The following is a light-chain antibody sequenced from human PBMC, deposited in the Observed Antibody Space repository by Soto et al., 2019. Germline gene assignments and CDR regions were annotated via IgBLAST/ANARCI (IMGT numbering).Light chain of an antibody. J-gene: IGLJ2*01. V-gene: IGLV2-14*01. CDR1: SSDVGGYNY. Sequence: QSALTQPASVSGSPGQSITISCTGTSSDVGGYNYVSWYQQHPGKAPKLMIYDVSNRPSGLSNRFSGSKSGNTASLTISGLQAEDEADYYCRSYTSSSTVVFGGGTKLTVL. CDR3: RSYTSSSTVV. CDR2: DVS.